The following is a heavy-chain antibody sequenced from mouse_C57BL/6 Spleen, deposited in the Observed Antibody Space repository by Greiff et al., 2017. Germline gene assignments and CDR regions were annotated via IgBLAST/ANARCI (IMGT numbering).Heavy chain of an antibody. Sequence: QVQLQQPGAELVKPGASVTMSCKASGYTFTSYWLTWVKQRPGQGLEWIGDIYPGSGSTNYNEKFKSKATLTLDTSSSTAYKQLSSLTSEDSAVYYCARKGKLLHYAMDYWGQGTSVTVSS. CDR1: GYTFTSYW. D-gene: IGHD1-1*01. J-gene: IGHJ4*01. CDR2: IYPGSGST. V-gene: IGHV1-55*01. CDR3: ARKGKLLHYAMDY.